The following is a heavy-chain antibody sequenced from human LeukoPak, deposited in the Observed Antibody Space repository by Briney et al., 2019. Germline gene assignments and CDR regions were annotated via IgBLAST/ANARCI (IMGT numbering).Heavy chain of an antibody. D-gene: IGHD6-6*01. CDR3: ARDSSIAARLVWFDP. V-gene: IGHV1-2*02. Sequence: ASVKVSCKASGYTFTSYGISWVRQAPGQGLEWMGWINPNSGGTNYAQKFQGRVTMTRDTSISTAYMELSRLRSDNTAVYYCARDSSIAARLVWFDPWGQGTLVTVSS. CDR1: GYTFTSYG. CDR2: INPNSGGT. J-gene: IGHJ5*02.